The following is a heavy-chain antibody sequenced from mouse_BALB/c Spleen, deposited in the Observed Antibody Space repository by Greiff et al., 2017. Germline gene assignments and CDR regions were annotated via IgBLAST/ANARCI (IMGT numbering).Heavy chain of an antibody. D-gene: IGHD2-3*01. CDR1: GFNIKDTY. Sequence: VQLQQSGAELVKPGASVKLSCTASGFNIKDTYMHWVKQRPEQGLEWIGRIDPANGNTKYDPKFQGKATITADTSSNTAYLQLSSLTSEDTAVYYCARRRDVYGGYYYAMDYWGQGTSVTVSA. CDR2: IDPANGNT. J-gene: IGHJ4*01. V-gene: IGHV14-3*02. CDR3: ARRRDVYGGYYYAMDY.